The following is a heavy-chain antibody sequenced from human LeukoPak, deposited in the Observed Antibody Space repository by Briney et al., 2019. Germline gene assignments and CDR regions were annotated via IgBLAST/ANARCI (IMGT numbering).Heavy chain of an antibody. D-gene: IGHD2-15*01. Sequence: PSETLCLTCSVSGGSISSGDYFWTWIRQPPGKGLEWVGGISFSGRTYPNTSHKSRVNISKDMSKKQLSLKLSAVTAADTAVYFCARAGAYCSGGRCRIFDSWGQGILVTVSS. CDR2: ISFSGRT. V-gene: IGHV4-30-4*01. CDR3: ARAGAYCSGGRCRIFDS. J-gene: IGHJ4*02. CDR1: GGSISSGDYF.